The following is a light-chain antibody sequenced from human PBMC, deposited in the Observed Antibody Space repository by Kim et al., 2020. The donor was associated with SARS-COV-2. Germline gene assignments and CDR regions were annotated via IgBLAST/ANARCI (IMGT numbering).Light chain of an antibody. V-gene: IGKV3-11*01. CDR2: DAS. J-gene: IGKJ4*01. CDR3: QQPSTRLT. CDR1: QSVSSY. Sequence: EIVLTQSPATLSLSPGERATLACRASQSVSSYLDWYQQKPGQAPRLLIYDASNRATGIPAKFSGSGSGTDFTLTISRLEPEDFAVYYCQQPSTRLTFGGGTKLEI.